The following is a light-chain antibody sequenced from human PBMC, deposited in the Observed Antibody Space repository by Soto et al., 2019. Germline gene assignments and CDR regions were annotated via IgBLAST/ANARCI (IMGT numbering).Light chain of an antibody. V-gene: IGKV1D-12*01. CDR1: QSVGYL. CDR3: QQASSFPPLT. CDR2: GSS. Sequence: DIQMTQSPSSVSASVGERVTMTCRASQSVGYLLAWYQQKPGKAPKLLIFGSSSLQSGVPSRFSGSRSGTDFTLTISSLQPEDFAIYFCQQASSFPPLTCGGGTRVDI. J-gene: IGKJ4*01.